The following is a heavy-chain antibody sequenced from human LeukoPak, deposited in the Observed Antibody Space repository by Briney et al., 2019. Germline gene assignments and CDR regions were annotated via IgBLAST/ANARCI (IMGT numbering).Heavy chain of an antibody. CDR1: GYSFTSYW. Sequence: GESLKISCKGSGYSFTSYWIGWVRQMPGKGLEWMWIIYPGVSDTRYSPSFQGQVTISADKSISTAYLQWSSLKASDTAMYYCARRALGYCSSTSCYAHWFDPRGQGTLVTVSS. J-gene: IGHJ5*02. V-gene: IGHV5-51*01. D-gene: IGHD2-2*01. CDR3: ARRALGYCSSTSCYAHWFDP. CDR2: IYPGVSDT.